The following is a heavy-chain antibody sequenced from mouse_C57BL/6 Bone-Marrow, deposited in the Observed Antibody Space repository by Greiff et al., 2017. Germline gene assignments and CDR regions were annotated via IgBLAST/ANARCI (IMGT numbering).Heavy chain of an antibody. CDR1: GYTFTDYE. V-gene: IGHV1-15*01. D-gene: IGHD1-1*01. CDR3: TRDYYGSSYRADYYAMDY. Sequence: VQLQQSGAELVRPGASVTLSCKASGYTFTDYEMHWVKQTPVHGLEWIGAIDPETGGTAYNQKFKGKAILTADKSSSTAYMELRSLTSEDSAVYYCTRDYYGSSYRADYYAMDYWGQGTSVTVSS. J-gene: IGHJ4*01. CDR2: IDPETGGT.